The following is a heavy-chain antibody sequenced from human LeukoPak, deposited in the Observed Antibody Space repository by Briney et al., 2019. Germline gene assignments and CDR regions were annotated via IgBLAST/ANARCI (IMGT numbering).Heavy chain of an antibody. J-gene: IGHJ4*02. CDR3: ASSSYSSGWYGEVDY. V-gene: IGHV5-51*01. CDR1: GYSFTSYW. D-gene: IGHD6-19*01. Sequence: PGEFLKISCKGSGYSFTSYWIGWVRQMPGKGLEWMGIIYPGDSDTRYSPSFQGQVTISADKSISTAYLQWSSLNASDTAMYYCASSSYSSGWYGEVDYWGQGTLVTVSS. CDR2: IYPGDSDT.